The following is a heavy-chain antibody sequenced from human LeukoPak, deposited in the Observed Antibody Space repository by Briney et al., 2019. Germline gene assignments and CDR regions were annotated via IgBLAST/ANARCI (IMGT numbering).Heavy chain of an antibody. J-gene: IGHJ4*02. CDR2: NSGSGGST. CDR1: GFTFRSYA. V-gene: IGHV3-23*01. CDR3: VALGWVVVVPATIPVSEGY. D-gene: IGHD2-2*02. Sequence: GGSLRLSCAASGFTFRSYAMSWVRQAPGKGLEWVSANSGSGGSTYYADSVKGRFTISRDKYRNTLYLQMNSLRAEDTALYYCVALGWVVVVPATIPVSEGYWGQGTLVTVSS.